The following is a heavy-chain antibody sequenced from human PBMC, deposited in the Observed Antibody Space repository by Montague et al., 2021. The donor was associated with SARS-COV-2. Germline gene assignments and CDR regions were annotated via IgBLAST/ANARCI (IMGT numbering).Heavy chain of an antibody. CDR1: GFTFSSYG. V-gene: IGHV3-33*01. Sequence: SLRLSCAASGFTFSSYGMHWVRQAPGKGLEWVAVIWYDGSNKYYADSVKGRFTISRDNCKNTLYLQMNSLRAEDTAVYYCARDLRRITIFGGVLNYYYGMDLWGQGTTVTVSS. CDR2: IWYDGSNK. CDR3: ARDLRRITIFGGVLNYYYGMDL. J-gene: IGHJ6*02. D-gene: IGHD3-3*01.